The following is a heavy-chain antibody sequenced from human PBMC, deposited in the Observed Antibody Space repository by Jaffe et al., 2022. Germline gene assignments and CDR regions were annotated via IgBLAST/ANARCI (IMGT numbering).Heavy chain of an antibody. V-gene: IGHV3-49*03. CDR3: TRFSYSSGLVFDY. Sequence: EVQLVESGGGLVQPGRSLRLSCTASGFTFGDYAMSWFRQAPGKGLEWVGFIRSKAYGGTTEYAASVKGRFTISRDDSKSIAYLQMNSLKTEDTAVYYCTRFSYSSGLVFDYWGQGTLVTVSS. CDR1: GFTFGDYA. J-gene: IGHJ4*02. D-gene: IGHD6-19*01. CDR2: IRSKAYGGTT.